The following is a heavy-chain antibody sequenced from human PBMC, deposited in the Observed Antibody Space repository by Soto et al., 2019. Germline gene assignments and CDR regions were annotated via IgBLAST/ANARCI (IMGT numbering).Heavy chain of an antibody. D-gene: IGHD3-16*02. J-gene: IGHJ2*01. Sequence: QVQLVQSGAEVKKPGASVKVSCKASGYTFTGYYMHWVRQAPGQGLEWMGWINPNSGGTNYAQKFQGWVTMTRGTSISTSYMELSRLRSDDTAVYYCARLKGTTYYDYVWGSYRPYWYFDLWGRGTLVTVSS. CDR1: GYTFTGYY. V-gene: IGHV1-2*04. CDR3: ARLKGTTYYDYVWGSYRPYWYFDL. CDR2: INPNSGGT.